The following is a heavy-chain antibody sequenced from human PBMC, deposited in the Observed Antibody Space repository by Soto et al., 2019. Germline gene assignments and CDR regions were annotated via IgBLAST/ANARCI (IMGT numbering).Heavy chain of an antibody. CDR2: ISYDGSNK. CDR1: GFTFSSYG. Sequence: QVQLVESGGGVVQPGRSLRLSCAASGFTFSSYGMHWVRHAPGKGLEWVAVISYDGSNKYYADSVKGRFTISRDNSKNTLYLQMNSLRAEDTAVYYCAKDKVAAAGYYYYGMDVWGQGTTVTVSS. V-gene: IGHV3-30*18. J-gene: IGHJ6*02. CDR3: AKDKVAAAGYYYYGMDV. D-gene: IGHD6-13*01.